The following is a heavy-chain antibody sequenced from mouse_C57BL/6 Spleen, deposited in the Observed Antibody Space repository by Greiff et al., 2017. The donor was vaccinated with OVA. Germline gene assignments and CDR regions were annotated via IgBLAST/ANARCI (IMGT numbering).Heavy chain of an antibody. D-gene: IGHD1-1*01. CDR2: IHPNSGST. J-gene: IGHJ2*01. CDR3: ARGIYYGSSRGYYFDY. V-gene: IGHV1-64*01. Sequence: QVQLQQSGAELVKPGASVKLSCKASGYTFTSYWMHWVKQRPGQGLEWIGMIHPNSGSTNYNEKFKSKATLTVDKSSSTAYMQLSSLTSEDSAVYYCARGIYYGSSRGYYFDYWGQGTTLTVSS. CDR1: GYTFTSYW.